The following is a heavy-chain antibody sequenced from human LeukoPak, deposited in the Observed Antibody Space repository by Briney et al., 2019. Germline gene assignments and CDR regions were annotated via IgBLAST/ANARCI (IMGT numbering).Heavy chain of an antibody. CDR3: ARGQSWIPLFYDY. J-gene: IGHJ4*02. CDR2: IYYSGST. CDR1: GGSISSYY. V-gene: IGHV4-59*01. D-gene: IGHD5-18*01. Sequence: KPSETLSLTCTVSGGSISSYYWSWIRQPPGKGLEWIGYIYYSGSTNYNPSLKSRVTISVDTSENQFSLKLSSVTAAGTAVYYCARGQSWIPLFYDYWGQGTLVTVSS.